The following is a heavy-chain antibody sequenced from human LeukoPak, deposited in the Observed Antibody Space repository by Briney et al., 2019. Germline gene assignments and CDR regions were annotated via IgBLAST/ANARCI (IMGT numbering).Heavy chain of an antibody. CDR2: IFPGDSDT. CDR1: GYSFTSYW. CDR3: ARGRYYYDSSGSALGDY. Sequence: GESLKISCKGSGYSFTSYWIGWVRQMPGKGLEWKGIIFPGDSDTRYSPSFQGQVTISADKSISTAYLQWSSLKASDTAMYYCARGRYYYDSSGSALGDYWGQGTLVTVSS. V-gene: IGHV5-51*01. D-gene: IGHD3-22*01. J-gene: IGHJ4*02.